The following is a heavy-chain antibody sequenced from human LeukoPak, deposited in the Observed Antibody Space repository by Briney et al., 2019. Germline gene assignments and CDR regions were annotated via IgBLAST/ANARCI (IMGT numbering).Heavy chain of an antibody. CDR1: GFTFRNYG. V-gene: IGHV3-30*03. CDR2: ISDDGTNK. Sequence: GTSLRLSCAGSGFTFRNYGMHWVRQAPGKGLEWVAVISDDGTNKYYGASVKGRFTISRDNSKNTLFLEMNSLRPEDTAVYYCVLTAVTVYYFDFRGQGTLVTVSS. D-gene: IGHD4-17*01. CDR3: VLTAVTVYYFDF. J-gene: IGHJ4*02.